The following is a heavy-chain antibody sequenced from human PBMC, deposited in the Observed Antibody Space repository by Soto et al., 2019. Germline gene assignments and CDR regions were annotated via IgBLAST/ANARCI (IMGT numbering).Heavy chain of an antibody. Sequence: VGSLRLSGAASGFTFSIYGMHWVRHAPGKGLEWVAVIWYDGSNKYYADSVKGRFTISRDNSKNTLYLQMNSLRAEDTALYYCAKDMWIVAAGKYYYGMDVWGQGTTVTVSS. V-gene: IGHV3-30*02. CDR2: IWYDGSNK. CDR3: AKDMWIVAAGKYYYGMDV. CDR1: GFTFSIYG. J-gene: IGHJ6*02. D-gene: IGHD6-13*01.